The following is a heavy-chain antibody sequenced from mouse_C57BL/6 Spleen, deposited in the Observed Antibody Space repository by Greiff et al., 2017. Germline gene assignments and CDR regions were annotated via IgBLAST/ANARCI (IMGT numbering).Heavy chain of an antibody. Sequence: QVHVKQSGAELAKPGASVKLSCKASGYTFTSYWMHWVKQRPGQGLEWIGYINPSSGYTKYNQKFKDKATLTADKSSSTAYMQLSSLTYEDSAVYYCARSGGDSNYRFYYAMDYWGQGTSVTVSS. CDR1: GYTFTSYW. CDR2: INPSSGYT. CDR3: ARSGGDSNYRFYYAMDY. D-gene: IGHD2-5*01. J-gene: IGHJ4*01. V-gene: IGHV1-7*01.